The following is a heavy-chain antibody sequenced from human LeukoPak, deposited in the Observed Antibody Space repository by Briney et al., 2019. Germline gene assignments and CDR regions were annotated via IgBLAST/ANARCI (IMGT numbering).Heavy chain of an antibody. J-gene: IGHJ6*03. CDR2: IYTNGST. CDR3: ARGGIYYYYYYMDV. Sequence: SETLSLTCTVSGGSISSYYWSWIRQPAGKGLEWIGRIYTNGSTNYNPSLKSRVTMSVDTSKNQFSLKLSSVTAADTAVYYCARGGIYYYYYYMDVWGKGTTVTISS. CDR1: GGSISSYY. V-gene: IGHV4-4*07.